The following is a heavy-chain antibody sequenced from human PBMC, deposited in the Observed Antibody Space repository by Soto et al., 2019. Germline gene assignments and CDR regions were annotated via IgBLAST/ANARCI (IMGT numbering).Heavy chain of an antibody. D-gene: IGHD6-13*01. V-gene: IGHV4-39*01. J-gene: IGHJ3*02. CDR1: GGSISSSSYY. CDR2: IYYSGST. Sequence: PSETLSLTCTVSGGSISSSSYYWGWIRQPPGKGLEWIGSIYYSGSTYYNPSLKSRVTISVDTSKNQFSLKLSSVTAADTAVYYCARRSTDSSSWYFLFGAFDSSGQGTRVTVSS. CDR3: ARRSTDSSSWYFLFGAFDS.